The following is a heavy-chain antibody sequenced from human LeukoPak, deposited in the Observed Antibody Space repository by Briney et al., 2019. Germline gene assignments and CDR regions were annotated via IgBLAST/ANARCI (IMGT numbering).Heavy chain of an antibody. Sequence: GGSLRLSCAASGFTFSTHWMTWVRQAPGKGLEWVANIKQDGSEKYYVDSVKGRFTISRDNAKNSLYLQMNSLRAEDTAVYYCASRHYDFWSGYLDDAFDIWGQGTMVTVS. CDR2: IKQDGSEK. CDR1: GFTFSTHW. D-gene: IGHD3-3*01. V-gene: IGHV3-7*01. CDR3: ASRHYDFWSGYLDDAFDI. J-gene: IGHJ3*02.